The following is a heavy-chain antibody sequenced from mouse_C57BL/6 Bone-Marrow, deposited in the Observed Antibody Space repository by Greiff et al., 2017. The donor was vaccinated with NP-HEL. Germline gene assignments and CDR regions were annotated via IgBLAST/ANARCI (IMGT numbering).Heavy chain of an antibody. V-gene: IGHV5-6*02. CDR2: ISSGGSYT. CDR3: ARQGDGYYPYYFDY. J-gene: IGHJ2*01. CDR1: GFTFSSYG. D-gene: IGHD2-3*01. Sequence: EVKLVESGGDLVKPGGSLKLSCAASGFTFSSYGMSWVRQTPDKRLEWVATISSGGSYTYYPDSVKGRFTISRDNAKNTLYLQMSSLKSEDTAMYYCARQGDGYYPYYFDYWGQGTTLTVSS.